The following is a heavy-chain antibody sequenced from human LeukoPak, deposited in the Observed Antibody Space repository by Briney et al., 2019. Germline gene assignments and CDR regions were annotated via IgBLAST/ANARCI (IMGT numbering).Heavy chain of an antibody. CDR2: IWYDGSNK. V-gene: IGHV3-33*01. Sequence: PGRSLRLSCAASGFTFSSYGMHWVRQAPGKGLEWVAVIWYDGSNKYYADSVKGRFTISRDNSKNTLYLQMNSLRAEDAAVYYCARGGVYYDILTGLFDYWGQGTLVTVSS. J-gene: IGHJ4*02. D-gene: IGHD3-9*01. CDR1: GFTFSSYG. CDR3: ARGGVYYDILTGLFDY.